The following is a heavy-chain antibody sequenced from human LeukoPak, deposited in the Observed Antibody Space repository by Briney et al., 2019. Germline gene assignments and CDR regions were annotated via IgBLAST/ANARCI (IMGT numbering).Heavy chain of an antibody. CDR2: IYHSGST. J-gene: IGHJ4*02. CDR1: GGSISSGGYS. V-gene: IGHV4-30-2*01. D-gene: IGHD3-10*01. Sequence: SQTLSLTCAVSGGSISSGGYSWSWIRQPPGKGLEWIGYIYHSGSTYYNRSLKSRVTISVDRSKNQFSLKLSSVTAADTAVYYCARGTKGRSGSYYRTHFDYWGQGTLVTVSS. CDR3: ARGTKGRSGSYYRTHFDY.